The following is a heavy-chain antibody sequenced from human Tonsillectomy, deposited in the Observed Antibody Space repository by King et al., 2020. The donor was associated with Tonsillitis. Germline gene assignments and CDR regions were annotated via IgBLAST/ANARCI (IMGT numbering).Heavy chain of an antibody. CDR2: IYWNDDK. Sequence: TLKESGPTLVKPPQTLTLTCTFSGFSLSTSGVGVGWIRQPPGKALEWLALIYWNDDKRYSPSLKSRLTITKDTSKNQVVLTMTNMDPVDTATYYCAHCIVVVVAAIDWFDPWGQGTLVTVSS. J-gene: IGHJ5*02. D-gene: IGHD2-15*01. V-gene: IGHV2-5*01. CDR1: GFSLSTSGVG. CDR3: AHCIVVVVAAIDWFDP.